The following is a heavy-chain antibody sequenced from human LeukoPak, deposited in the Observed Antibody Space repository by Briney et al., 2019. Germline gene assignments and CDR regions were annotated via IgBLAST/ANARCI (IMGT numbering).Heavy chain of an antibody. CDR3: ARDGYDSSGYYD. CDR2: INWSGGST. CDR1: GFTFGDYG. D-gene: IGHD3-22*01. V-gene: IGHV3-20*04. J-gene: IGHJ4*02. Sequence: PGGSLRLSCAASGFTFGDYGMSWVRQAPGKGLEWVSGINWSGGSTGYADSVKGRFTISRDNAKNSLYLQMNSLRAEDTALYYCARDGYDSSGYYDWGQGTLVTVSS.